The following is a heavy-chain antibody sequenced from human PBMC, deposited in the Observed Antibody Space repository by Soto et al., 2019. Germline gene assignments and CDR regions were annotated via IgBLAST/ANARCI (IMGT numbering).Heavy chain of an antibody. CDR2: IYPADSET. D-gene: IGHD1-7*01. CDR3: ARLNWNYVGLGPYYYYYMDV. CDR1: GYSFTSYW. J-gene: IGHJ6*03. V-gene: IGHV5-51*01. Sequence: PGESLKISCKGSGYSFTSYWIGWVRQLPGKGLEWMGIIYPADSETRYSPSFQGQVTISTDKSSSTAYLQWSSLKASDTAMYYCARLNWNYVGLGPYYYYYMDVWGKGTTVTVSS.